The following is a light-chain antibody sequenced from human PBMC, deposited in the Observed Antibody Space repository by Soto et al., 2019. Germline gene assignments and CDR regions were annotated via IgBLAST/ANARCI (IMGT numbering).Light chain of an antibody. CDR3: TSYTRSRNLL. J-gene: IGLJ2*01. V-gene: IGLV2-14*01. CDR1: SSDVGGYNY. Sequence: QSVLTQYASVSGSPGQSITISWTGTSSDVGGYNYVSWYQQHPDKAPKLIIFEVSHRPSGVSNRFSGSKSGNTASLTISGLQAEDEADYYCTSYTRSRNLLFGGGTKLTVL. CDR2: EVS.